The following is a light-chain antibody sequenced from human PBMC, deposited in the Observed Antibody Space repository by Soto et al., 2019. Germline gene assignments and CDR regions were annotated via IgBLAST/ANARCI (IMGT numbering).Light chain of an antibody. V-gene: IGKV4-1*01. CDR3: LKYYSTPHT. CDR1: QSVLYSSNNKKY. J-gene: IGKJ2*01. Sequence: DIVMTQSPDSLAVSLGERATINCKSSQSVLYSSNNKKYLAWYQQKPGQPPNLLIFWASTRESGITDRFSGSCSGNDFAITISSLQAEDVAVYSCLKYYSTPHTFGQGTKLEIK. CDR2: WAS.